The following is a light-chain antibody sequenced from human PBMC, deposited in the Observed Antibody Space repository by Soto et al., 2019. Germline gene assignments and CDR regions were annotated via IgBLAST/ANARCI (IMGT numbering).Light chain of an antibody. V-gene: IGLV2-14*01. Sequence: LTQPASVSGSPGQAITISCTGTSSDVGGYNSVSWYQQHPGKAPKLMVYEVSNRPSGVSNRFSGSKSVNTASLTISGLQAEDEADYYCSSYTSSSSLYVFGTGTRSPS. CDR1: SSDVGGYNS. J-gene: IGLJ1*01. CDR2: EVS. CDR3: SSYTSSSSLYV.